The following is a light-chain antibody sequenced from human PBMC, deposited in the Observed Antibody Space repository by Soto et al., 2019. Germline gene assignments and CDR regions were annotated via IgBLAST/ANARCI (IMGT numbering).Light chain of an antibody. CDR2: RDS. J-gene: IGLJ2*01. V-gene: IGLV3-9*01. Sequence: SSELTQPLSVSVALGQTARITCGGNNIGSKNVHWYQQKPGQAPVLVIYRDSNRPSGIPERFSGSNSGNTATLTISRAQAGDEADYYCQVWDSSTAVFGGGTKVTVL. CDR3: QVWDSSTAV. CDR1: NIGSKN.